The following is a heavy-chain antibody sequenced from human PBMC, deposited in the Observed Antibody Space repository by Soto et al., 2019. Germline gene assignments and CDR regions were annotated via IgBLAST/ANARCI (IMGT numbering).Heavy chain of an antibody. Sequence: SETLSLTCSVSGGSISGSYWSWIRQSPGKGLEWLGYVYYTGSTNYSPSLRSRVSISVDTSKNEFSLRLSSVTAADTAVYYCARARYGDYYYYYYGMDVWGQGTTVTVSS. CDR2: VYYTGST. V-gene: IGHV4-59*01. J-gene: IGHJ6*02. CDR1: GGSISGSY. D-gene: IGHD4-17*01. CDR3: ARARYGDYYYYYYGMDV.